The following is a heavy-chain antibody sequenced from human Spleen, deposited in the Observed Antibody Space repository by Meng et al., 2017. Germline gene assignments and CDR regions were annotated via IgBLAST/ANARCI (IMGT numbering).Heavy chain of an antibody. J-gene: IGHJ1*01. CDR1: GFTFSSYA. Sequence: GESLKISCAASGFTFSSYAMHWVRQAPGKGLEWVAVISYDGSNKYYADSVKGRFTISRDNSKNTLYLQVNSLRAEDTAVYYCARSPGRIARQLVLSAEYVQHWGQGTLVTVSS. CDR3: ARSPGRIARQLVLSAEYVQH. D-gene: IGHD6-13*01. CDR2: ISYDGSNK. V-gene: IGHV3-30*01.